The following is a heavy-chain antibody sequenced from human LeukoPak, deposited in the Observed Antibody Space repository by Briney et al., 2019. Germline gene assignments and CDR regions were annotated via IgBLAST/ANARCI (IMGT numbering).Heavy chain of an antibody. D-gene: IGHD4-23*01. CDR2: ISSSGNTI. J-gene: IGHJ4*02. CDR1: GFSFSSYA. CDR3: TRGGLYGGSSAFDY. Sequence: PGRSLRLSCAASGFSFSSYAMHWVRQAPGKGLEWVSYISSSGNTIYYADSVKGRSTISRDNAKNSLYLQMNSLKTEDTAVYYCTRGGLYGGSSAFDYWGQGTLVTVSS. V-gene: IGHV3-48*04.